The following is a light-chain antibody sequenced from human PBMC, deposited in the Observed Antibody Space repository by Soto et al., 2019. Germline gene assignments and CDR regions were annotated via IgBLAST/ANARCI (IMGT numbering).Light chain of an antibody. J-gene: IGKJ1*01. CDR3: QQRSNWPPTWT. CDR1: QSVSTY. Sequence: EIVLTQSPATLSLSPGERATLSCRASQSVSTYLAWYQQKPGQAPRLLIYDAPNRATGIPARFSGSGSGTDFTLTISSLEPEDFAVYYCQQRSNWPPTWTFGQGTKVEI. CDR2: DAP. V-gene: IGKV3-11*01.